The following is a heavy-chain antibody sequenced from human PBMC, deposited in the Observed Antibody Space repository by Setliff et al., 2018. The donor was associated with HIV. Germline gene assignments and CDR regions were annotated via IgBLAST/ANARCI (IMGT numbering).Heavy chain of an antibody. CDR1: GGTFSNYGFKYG. CDR3: ARDDHYYDMGSILSDWYFDL. J-gene: IGHJ2*01. CDR2: IIPIFGST. Sequence: GASVKVSCKASGGTFSNYGFKYGISWVRQAPGQGLEWMGVIIPIFGSTKYAEKFRDRVTITADESSYTAEMELSSLTSEDTAVYYCARDDHYYDMGSILSDWYFDLLGRGTLVTVSS. D-gene: IGHD3-22*01. V-gene: IGHV1-69*13.